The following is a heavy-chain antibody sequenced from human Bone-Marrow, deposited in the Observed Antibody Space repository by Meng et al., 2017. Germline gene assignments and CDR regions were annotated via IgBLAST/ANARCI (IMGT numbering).Heavy chain of an antibody. J-gene: IGHJ3*02. D-gene: IGHD6-13*01. CDR3: ARKKPGIAAAGDAFDI. CDR1: GGTFSSYA. V-gene: IGHV1-69*05. Sequence: SVKVSCKASGGTFSSYAISWVRQAPGQGLEWMGGINPIFGTANYAQKFQGRVTITTDESTSTAYMELSSLRSEETAVYYSARKKPGIAAAGDAFDIWGQGTMVTVSS. CDR2: INPIFGTA.